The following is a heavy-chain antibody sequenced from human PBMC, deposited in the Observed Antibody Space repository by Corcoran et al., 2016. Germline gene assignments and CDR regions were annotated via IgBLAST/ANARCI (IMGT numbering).Heavy chain of an antibody. V-gene: IGHV5-51*01. J-gene: IGHJ4*02. CDR2: IYPGNSDA. D-gene: IGHD2-15*01. CDR1: GYIFTSYW. CDR3: ARQTGSTGWSFGY. Sequence: EVQLVQSGAEVKTPGESLRISCKGSGYIFTSYWIGWVRQMPGKGLEWMAIIYPGNSDARYNPSLQGQVTISADKSITTAYLQWNSLKASDTAMYYCARQTGSTGWSFGYWGQGTLVTVSS.